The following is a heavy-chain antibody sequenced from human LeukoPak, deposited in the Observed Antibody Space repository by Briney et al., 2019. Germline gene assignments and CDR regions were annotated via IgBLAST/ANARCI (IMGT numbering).Heavy chain of an antibody. CDR1: GGSISSSSYY. CDR2: IYYSGSD. J-gene: IGHJ4*02. Sequence: SETLSLTCTVSGGSISSSSYYSGWIRQPPGKGLEWIGSIYYSGSDYYNPSLKSRVTISVDTSKNQFSLKLSSVTAADTAVYYCARQYDYGDYVQLIDYWGQGTLVTVSS. D-gene: IGHD4-17*01. CDR3: ARQYDYGDYVQLIDY. V-gene: IGHV4-39*01.